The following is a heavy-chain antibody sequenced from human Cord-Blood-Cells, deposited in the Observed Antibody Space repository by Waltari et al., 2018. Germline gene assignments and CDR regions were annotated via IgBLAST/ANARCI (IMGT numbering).Heavy chain of an antibody. V-gene: IGHV4-34*01. CDR1: GGSFSGYY. J-gene: IGHJ3*02. CDR3: ARGNVLRFLEWLPPFDAFDI. Sequence: QVQLQQWGAGLLKPSETLSLTCAVYGGSFSGYYWSWIRQHPGKGLEWIGEINHNGSTNYHPSLKSRVTISVDTSKNQFSLKLSSVTAADTAVYYCARGNVLRFLEWLPPFDAFDIWGQGTMVTVSS. CDR2: INHNGST. D-gene: IGHD3-3*01.